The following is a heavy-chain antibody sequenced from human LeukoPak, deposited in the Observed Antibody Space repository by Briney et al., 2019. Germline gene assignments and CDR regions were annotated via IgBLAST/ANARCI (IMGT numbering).Heavy chain of an antibody. Sequence: GASVKVSCKASGYTFTGYYMHWVRQAPGQGLEWMGWINPNSGGTNYAQKFQGRVTMTRDTSISTAYMELSRLRSDDTAVYYCARVARNVWGSLLPRLRNDAFDIWGQGTMVTVSS. D-gene: IGHD3-16*01. J-gene: IGHJ3*02. V-gene: IGHV1-2*02. CDR3: ARVARNVWGSLLPRLRNDAFDI. CDR1: GYTFTGYY. CDR2: INPNSGGT.